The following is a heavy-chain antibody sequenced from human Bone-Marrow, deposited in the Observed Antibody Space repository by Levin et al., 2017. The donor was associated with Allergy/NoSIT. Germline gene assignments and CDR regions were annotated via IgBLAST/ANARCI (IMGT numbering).Heavy chain of an antibody. Sequence: LSLTCAASGFTFSIFSMNWVRQAPGKGLEWVSSISGSSSSIYYADSVKGRFSIFRDNAKNSLYLQMNSLRVEDTAVYYCTRDPSGYLDYWGQGTLVTVSS. CDR2: ISGSSSSI. CDR3: TRDPSGYLDY. CDR1: GFTFSIFS. V-gene: IGHV3-21*01. D-gene: IGHD6-13*01. J-gene: IGHJ4*02.